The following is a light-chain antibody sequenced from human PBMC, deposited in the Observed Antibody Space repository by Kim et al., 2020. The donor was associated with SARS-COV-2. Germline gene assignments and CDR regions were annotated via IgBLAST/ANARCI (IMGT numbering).Light chain of an antibody. CDR1: QSISSY. Sequence: DIQMTQSPSSLSAYVGDRVTITCRASQSISSYLNWYQQKPGKPPKLLIYAASNLQRGVPSRFSGSGSGTDFNLTISSLQAEDFASYFCQQSYGISWTCGQGTRVDIK. CDR2: AAS. CDR3: QQSYGISWT. V-gene: IGKV1-39*01. J-gene: IGKJ1*01.